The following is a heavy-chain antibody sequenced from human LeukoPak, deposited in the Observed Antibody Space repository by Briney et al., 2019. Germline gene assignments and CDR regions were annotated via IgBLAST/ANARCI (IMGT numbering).Heavy chain of an antibody. D-gene: IGHD3-3*01. CDR2: IYYSGST. CDR3: ARDYVDFWSGYYASGAFDM. Sequence: SETLSLTCTVSGGSISSSSYYWGWIRQPPGKGLEWIGSIYYSGSTYYNPSLKSRVTISADTSKTQFSLKLRSVTAADTAVYYCARDYVDFWSGYYASGAFDMWGQGTMVTVSS. CDR1: GGSISSSSYY. V-gene: IGHV4-39*07. J-gene: IGHJ3*02.